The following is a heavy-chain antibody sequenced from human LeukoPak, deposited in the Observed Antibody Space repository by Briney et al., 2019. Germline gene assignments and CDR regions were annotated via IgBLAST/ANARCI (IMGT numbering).Heavy chain of an antibody. D-gene: IGHD2-2*02. CDR3: ARGRYCSSTSCYTGKYYYMDV. CDR2: IYTSGST. Sequence: SETLSLTCTVSGGSISSYYWNWIRQPAGKGLEWIGRIYTSGSTNYNPSLKSRVTMSVDTSKNQFSLKLSSVTAADTAVYYCARGRYCSSTSCYTGKYYYMDVWGKGTTVTVSS. J-gene: IGHJ6*03. CDR1: GGSISSYY. V-gene: IGHV4-4*07.